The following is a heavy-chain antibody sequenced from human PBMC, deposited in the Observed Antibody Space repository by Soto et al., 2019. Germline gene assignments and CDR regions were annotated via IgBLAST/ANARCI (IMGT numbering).Heavy chain of an antibody. D-gene: IGHD3-3*01. CDR2: INPSGGST. Sequence: ASVKVSCKASGYTFTSYYMHWVRQAPGQGLEWMGIINPSGGSTSYAQKFQGRVTMTRDTSTSTVYMELSSLRSEDTAVYYCARQDSPDYDFWSGYLNWGQGTLVTVSS. J-gene: IGHJ4*02. V-gene: IGHV1-46*01. CDR3: ARQDSPDYDFWSGYLN. CDR1: GYTFTSYY.